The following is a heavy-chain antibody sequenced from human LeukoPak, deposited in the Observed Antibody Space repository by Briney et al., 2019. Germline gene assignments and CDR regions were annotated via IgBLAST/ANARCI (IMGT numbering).Heavy chain of an antibody. CDR1: SYX. V-gene: IGHV3-74*03. CDR3: XXXXXXDNWFDP. CDR2: INGDASNX. J-gene: IGHJ5*02. Sequence: SYXXHWVRHVAXKXXXXVARINGDASNXTYADSVKGRFTVSXXXAKNKLYMQMNSLRGDDTAVYYXXXXXXXDNWFDPWGQGSLVTVSS.